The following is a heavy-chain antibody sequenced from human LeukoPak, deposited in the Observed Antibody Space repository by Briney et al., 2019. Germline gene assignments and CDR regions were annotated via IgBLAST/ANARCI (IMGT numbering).Heavy chain of an antibody. CDR2: ISGHGAST. Sequence: GGSLRLSCAASGFTFNTYAMTWVRQAPGEGLEWVSVISGHGASTYYADSVKGRFTISRDNSKNTLYLQMNSLRAEDTAVYYCATGSDYFDYWGQGTLVTVSS. D-gene: IGHD3-10*01. CDR3: ATGSDYFDY. V-gene: IGHV3-23*01. CDR1: GFTFNTYA. J-gene: IGHJ4*02.